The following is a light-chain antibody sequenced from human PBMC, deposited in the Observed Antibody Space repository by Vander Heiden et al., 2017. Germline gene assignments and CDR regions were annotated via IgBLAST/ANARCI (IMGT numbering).Light chain of an antibody. V-gene: IGKV3-11*01. Sequence: EIVFTQSPATLSLSLGERATLSCRASQSVSSYLACYQQKPGQAPRLLIYAASNAATGLPARFSGSASGTYFTLTISSLDPEYFAVYYCQRRSNWPWTFGQGTKVEIK. CDR2: AAS. J-gene: IGKJ1*01. CDR3: QRRSNWPWT. CDR1: QSVSSY.